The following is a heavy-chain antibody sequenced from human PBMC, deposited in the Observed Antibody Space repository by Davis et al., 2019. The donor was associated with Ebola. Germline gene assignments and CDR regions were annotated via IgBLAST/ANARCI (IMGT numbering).Heavy chain of an antibody. CDR3: ARDGGSYGYA. J-gene: IGHJ5*02. Sequence: PSETLSLTCAVSGGSISSGGYSWSWIRQPPGKGLEWIGYIYHSGSTYYNPSLKSRVTISVDRSKNQFSLKLSSVTAADTAVYYCARDGGSYGYAWGQGTLVTVSS. CDR1: GGSISSGGYS. D-gene: IGHD5-18*01. CDR2: IYHSGST. V-gene: IGHV4-30-2*01.